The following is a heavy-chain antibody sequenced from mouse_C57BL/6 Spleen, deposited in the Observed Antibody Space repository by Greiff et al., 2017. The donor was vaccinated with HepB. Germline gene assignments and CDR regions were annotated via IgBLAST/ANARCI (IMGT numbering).Heavy chain of an antibody. CDR2: ISYDGSN. Sequence: DVKLQESGPGLVKPSQSLSLTCSVTGYSITSGYYWNWIRQFPGNKLEWMGYISYDGSNNYNPSLKNRISITRDTSKNQFFLKLNSVTTEDTATYYCARGSNSWYFDVWGTGTTVTVSS. J-gene: IGHJ1*03. CDR3: ARGSNSWYFDV. V-gene: IGHV3-6*01. D-gene: IGHD2-5*01. CDR1: GYSITSGYY.